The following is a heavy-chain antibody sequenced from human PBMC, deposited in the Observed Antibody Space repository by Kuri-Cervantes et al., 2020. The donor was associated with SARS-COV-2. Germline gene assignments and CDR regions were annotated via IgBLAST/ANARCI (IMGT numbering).Heavy chain of an antibody. D-gene: IGHD5-18*01. CDR3: ASERGYSYGTFDY. V-gene: IGHV3-9*01. Sequence: GGSLRLSCAASGFTFSSYAMHWVRQAPGKGLEWVSGISWNSGSIGYADSVKGRFTISRDNAKNSLYLQMNSLRAEDTAVYYCASERGYSYGTFDYWGQGTLVTVSS. J-gene: IGHJ4*02. CDR2: ISWNSGSI. CDR1: GFTFSSYA.